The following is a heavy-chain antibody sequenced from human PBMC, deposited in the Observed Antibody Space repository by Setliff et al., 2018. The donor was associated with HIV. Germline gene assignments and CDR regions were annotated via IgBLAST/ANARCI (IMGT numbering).Heavy chain of an antibody. CDR1: GGSISSSS. CDR3: ARGRPTGYFDC. V-gene: IGHV3-11*04. Sequence: LSLTCTVSGGSISSSSYYWGWIRQPPGKGLEWVSYINSGSSTIYYADSVKGRFTISRDNAKNSLYLQMNSLRGEDTAVYYCARGRPTGYFDCWGQGTLVTVSS. CDR2: INSGSSTI. D-gene: IGHD1-1*01. J-gene: IGHJ4*02.